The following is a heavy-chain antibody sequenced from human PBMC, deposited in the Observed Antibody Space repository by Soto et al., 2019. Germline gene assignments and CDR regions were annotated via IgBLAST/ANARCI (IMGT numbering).Heavy chain of an antibody. J-gene: IGHJ6*02. CDR2: ISWNSGSI. CDR3: AREVGAYRSGMDV. V-gene: IGHV3-9*01. D-gene: IGHD1-26*01. Sequence: HPGGSLRLSCAASGFTFDDYAMHWVRQAPGKGLEWVSGISWNSGSIGYADSVKGRFTISRDNAKNSLYLQMNSLRAEDTALYYCAREVGAYRSGMDVWGQETTVTVSS. CDR1: GFTFDDYA.